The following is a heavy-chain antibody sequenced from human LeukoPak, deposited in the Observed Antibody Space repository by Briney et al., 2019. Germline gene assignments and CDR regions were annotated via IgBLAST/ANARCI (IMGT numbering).Heavy chain of an antibody. CDR3: ARCSYSGGSCPDY. CDR1: GFTFNSHW. D-gene: IGHD2-15*01. V-gene: IGHV3-74*01. Sequence: GGSLRLSCAASGFTFNSHWMHWVRQAPGKGLVWLSRISSDGRDTGYADSVKGRFTISRDNAKNTLYLQVDSLRAEDTAVYYCARCSYSGGSCPDYWGQGTLVTVSS. CDR2: ISSDGRDT. J-gene: IGHJ4*02.